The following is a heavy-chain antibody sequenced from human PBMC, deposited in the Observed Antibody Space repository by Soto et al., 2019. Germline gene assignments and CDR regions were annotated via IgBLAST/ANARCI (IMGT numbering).Heavy chain of an antibody. J-gene: IGHJ6*02. V-gene: IGHV1-2*04. CDR3: ARFSGLEATAYYCDGMDV. Sequence: ASVKVSCKASGYTFTGYYMHWVRQAPGQGLEWMGWINPNSGGTNYAQKFQGWVTMTRDTSISTAYMELSRLRSDDTAVYYCARFSGLEATAYYCDGMDVWSQGTTVTVSS. CDR2: INPNSGGT. D-gene: IGHD1-26*01. CDR1: GYTFTGYY.